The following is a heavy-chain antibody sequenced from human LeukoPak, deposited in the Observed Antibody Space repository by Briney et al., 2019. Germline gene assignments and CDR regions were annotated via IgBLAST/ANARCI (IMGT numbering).Heavy chain of an antibody. J-gene: IGHJ4*02. CDR1: GFTFSSYS. D-gene: IGHD3-3*01. CDR2: ISSSSSPI. CDR3: ARDSLAIFGVVTNPLDY. V-gene: IGHV3-48*01. Sequence: GGSLRLSCAASGFTFSSYSMNWVRQAPGKGLEWVSYISSSSSPIYYADSVKGRFTISRDNAKNSLYLQMNSLRAEDTAVYYCARDSLAIFGVVTNPLDYWGQGTLVTVSS.